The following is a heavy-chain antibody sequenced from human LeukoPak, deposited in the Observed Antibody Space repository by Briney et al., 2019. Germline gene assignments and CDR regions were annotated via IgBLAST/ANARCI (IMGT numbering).Heavy chain of an antibody. Sequence: GGSLRLSCAASGFTVSSNYMSWGRQAPGKGLEWVSVIYSGGSTYYADSVKGRFTISRDNSKNTLYLRMNSLRAEDTAVYYCARGRCSGGSCYSGGFYFDYWGQGTLVTVSS. J-gene: IGHJ4*02. V-gene: IGHV3-53*01. CDR3: ARGRCSGGSCYSGGFYFDY. CDR2: IYSGGST. D-gene: IGHD2-15*01. CDR1: GFTVSSNY.